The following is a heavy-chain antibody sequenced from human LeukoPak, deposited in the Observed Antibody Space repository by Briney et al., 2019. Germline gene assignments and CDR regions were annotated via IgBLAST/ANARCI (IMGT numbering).Heavy chain of an antibody. Sequence: SETLSLTCAVYGGSFSGYYWSWIRQPPGKGLEWIGEINHRGSTNYNPSLKSRVTISVDTSKNQFSLKLSSVTAADTAVHYCARLSGSGSYASYYYYMDVWGKGTTVTISS. D-gene: IGHD3-10*01. CDR3: ARLSGSGSYASYYYYMDV. CDR1: GGSFSGYY. J-gene: IGHJ6*03. CDR2: INHRGST. V-gene: IGHV4-34*01.